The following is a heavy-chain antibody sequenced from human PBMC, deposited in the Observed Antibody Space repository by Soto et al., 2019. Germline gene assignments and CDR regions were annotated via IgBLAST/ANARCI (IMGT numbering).Heavy chain of an antibody. V-gene: IGHV4-59*12. D-gene: IGHD3-22*01. J-gene: IGHJ4*02. CDR1: GGSITSYN. CDR3: ARDGQWLKRGFDS. Sequence: SETLALTCTVSGGSITSYNWNWLRQPPGKALEWIGYVYNSGSTNYNPSLKSRATMSVDTSKNQFSLKLSSVTAADTAVYYCARDGQWLKRGFDSWGQGTLVTVSS. CDR2: VYNSGST.